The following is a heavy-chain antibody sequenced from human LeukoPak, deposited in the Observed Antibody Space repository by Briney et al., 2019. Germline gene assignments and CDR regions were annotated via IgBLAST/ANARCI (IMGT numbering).Heavy chain of an antibody. CDR3: ARGRYYDYVWGSYRYESWYFDL. J-gene: IGHJ2*01. CDR2: ISWDGGST. Sequence: QPGGSLRLSCAASGFTFDDYAMHWVRQAPGKGLEWVSLISWDGGSTYYADSVKGRFTISRDNGKNSLYLQMNSLRAEDAALYYCARGRYYDYVWGSYRYESWYFDLWGRGTLVTVSS. CDR1: GFTFDDYA. V-gene: IGHV3-43D*03. D-gene: IGHD3-16*02.